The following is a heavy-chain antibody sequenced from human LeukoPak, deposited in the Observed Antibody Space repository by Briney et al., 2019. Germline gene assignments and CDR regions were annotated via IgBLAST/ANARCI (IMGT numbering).Heavy chain of an antibody. J-gene: IGHJ5*01. CDR1: GFAFSVYA. V-gene: IGHV3-23*01. CDR3: AKPRSGGLAVTADWFHP. Sequence: GGSLRLSCTASGFAFSVYAMSWLRQPPGKGLEWVSTINANSGTTSYAASVRGRFTFSRDNSKNTLYLQLNTLRADDTATYYCAKPRSGGLAVTADWFHPWGQGTLVVVSS. D-gene: IGHD6-19*01. CDR2: INANSGTT.